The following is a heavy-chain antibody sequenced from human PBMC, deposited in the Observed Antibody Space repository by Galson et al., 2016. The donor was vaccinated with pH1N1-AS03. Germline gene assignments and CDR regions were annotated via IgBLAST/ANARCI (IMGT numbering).Heavy chain of an antibody. V-gene: IGHV3-7*01. D-gene: IGHD2-8*01. CDR2: IKQDGSEK. CDR3: FEINNG. Sequence: SLRLSCAASGFTFNRSWMNWVRQAPGKGLEWVANIKQDGSEKYYVDSVKGRFTISRDNAKNSLYLQMNSPRAEDTAVYYCFEINNGGGQGTLVTVSS. CDR1: GFTFNRSW. J-gene: IGHJ4*02.